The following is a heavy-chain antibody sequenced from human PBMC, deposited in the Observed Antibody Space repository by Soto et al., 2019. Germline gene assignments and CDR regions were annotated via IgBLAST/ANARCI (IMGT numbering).Heavy chain of an antibody. V-gene: IGHV1-69*02. Sequence: SVKVSCKASGGTFSSYTISWVRQAPGQGLEWMGRIIPILGIANYAQKFQGRVTITADKSTSTAYMELSSLRSEDTAVYYCARGRQYQRKFSGYYYYMDVWGKGTTVTVSS. CDR3: ARGRQYQRKFSGYYYYMDV. CDR1: GGTFSSYT. D-gene: IGHD2-2*01. J-gene: IGHJ6*03. CDR2: IIPILGIA.